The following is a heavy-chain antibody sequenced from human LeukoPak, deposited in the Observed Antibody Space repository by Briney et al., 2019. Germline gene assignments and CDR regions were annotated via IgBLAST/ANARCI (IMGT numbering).Heavy chain of an antibody. Sequence: SETLSLTCAVYGGSFSGYYWSWIRQPPGKGLEWIGEINHSGSTNYNPSLKSRVTISVDTSKNQFSLKLSSVTAADTAVYYCARGLRSDFYLDYWGQGTLVTVSS. CDR2: INHSGST. J-gene: IGHJ4*02. V-gene: IGHV4-34*01. CDR1: GGSFSGYY. CDR3: ARGLRSDFYLDY. D-gene: IGHD2-21*01.